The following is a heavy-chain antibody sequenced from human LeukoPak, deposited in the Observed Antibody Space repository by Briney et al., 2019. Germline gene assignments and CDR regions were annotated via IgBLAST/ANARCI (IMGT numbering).Heavy chain of an antibody. V-gene: IGHV1-2*02. CDR3: ARDMGYTYGYRLYHYGMDL. Sequence: ASVKVFCKAFGYTFTAHFLHWVRQAPGQGLEWMGWINPNSGGPIYAQKFHGRVTMTTDTSIPTAYMELTGLKSDDTAVYYCARDMGYTYGYRLYHYGMDLWGQGTTVTVSS. CDR2: INPNSGGP. J-gene: IGHJ6*02. CDR1: GYTFTAHF. D-gene: IGHD5-18*01.